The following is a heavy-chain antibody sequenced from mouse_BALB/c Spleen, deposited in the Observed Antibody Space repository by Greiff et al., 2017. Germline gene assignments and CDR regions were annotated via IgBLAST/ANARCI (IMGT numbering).Heavy chain of an antibody. CDR1: GFTFSSYG. V-gene: IGHV5-6-3*01. D-gene: IGHD2-10*01. Sequence: EVHLVESGGGLVQPGGSLKLSCAASGFTFSSYGMSWVRQTPDKRLELVATINSNGGSTYYPDSVKGRFTISRDNAKNTLYLQMSSLKSEDTAMYYCARDCLAYYGNYVFAYWGQGTLVTVSA. CDR3: ARDCLAYYGNYVFAY. J-gene: IGHJ3*01. CDR2: INSNGGST.